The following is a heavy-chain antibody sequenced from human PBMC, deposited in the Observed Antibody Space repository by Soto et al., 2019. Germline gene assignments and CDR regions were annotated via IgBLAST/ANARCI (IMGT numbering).Heavy chain of an antibody. CDR2: MNPNSGNT. CDR1: GYTFTSYD. Sequence: QVQLVQSGAEVKKPGASVKVSCKASGYTFTSYDINWVRQATGQGLEWMGWMNPNSGNTGYAQKFQGRVTMTRNTSISTAYMELSSLRSEDTAVYYCARLLRYFDWLLFGDWGQGTLATVSS. J-gene: IGHJ4*02. D-gene: IGHD3-9*01. V-gene: IGHV1-8*01. CDR3: ARLLRYFDWLLFGD.